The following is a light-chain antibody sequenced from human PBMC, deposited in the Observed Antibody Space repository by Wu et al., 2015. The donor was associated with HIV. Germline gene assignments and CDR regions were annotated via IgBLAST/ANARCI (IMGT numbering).Light chain of an antibody. CDR3: QESSSIPPA. V-gene: IGKV1-39*01. Sequence: DIQMTQSPSSLSASIGDRVTITCRASQNINNFLNWYQQKPGKAPELLISAASNLQSGAPSRFSGSGSGTDFTLTISSLQPEDFATYFCQESSSIPPAFGQGTRV. CDR2: AAS. CDR1: QNINNF. J-gene: IGKJ5*01.